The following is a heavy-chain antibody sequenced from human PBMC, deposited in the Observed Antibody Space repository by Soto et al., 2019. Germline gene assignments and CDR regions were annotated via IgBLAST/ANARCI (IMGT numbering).Heavy chain of an antibody. Sequence: SETLSLTCAVYGGSFSGYYWSWIRQPPGKGLEWIGEINHSGSTNYNPSLKSRVTISVDTSKNQFSLKLSSVTAADTAVYYCARGPRRGGVINYWGQGTLVTVSS. J-gene: IGHJ4*02. V-gene: IGHV4-34*01. CDR1: GGSFSGYY. D-gene: IGHD2-8*02. CDR2: INHSGST. CDR3: ARGPRRGGVINY.